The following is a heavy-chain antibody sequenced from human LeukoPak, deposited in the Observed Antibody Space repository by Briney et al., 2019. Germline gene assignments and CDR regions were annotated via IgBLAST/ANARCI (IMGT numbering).Heavy chain of an antibody. CDR2: IRYNGINK. CDR3: AKVPGQSGTYWYYSHYTDV. D-gene: IGHD3-10*01. CDR1: GFTFSNYG. Sequence: GGSLRLSCAASGFTFSNYGMHWVRQAPGKGLEWVAFIRYNGINKYYADSVRGRLTVSRDNSKNTLYLQMNSLRAEDTAVYYCAKVPGQSGTYWYYSHYTDVWGKGTTVTVSS. J-gene: IGHJ6*03. V-gene: IGHV3-30*02.